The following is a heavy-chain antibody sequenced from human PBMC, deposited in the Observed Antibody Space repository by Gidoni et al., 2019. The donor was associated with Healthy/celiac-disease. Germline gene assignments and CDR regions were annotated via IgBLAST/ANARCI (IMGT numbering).Heavy chain of an antibody. CDR1: GYTFTSYY. Sequence: QVQLVQSGAEVKKPGASVKVSCKASGYTFTSYYMHWVRQAPGQGLEWMGIINPSGGSTSYAQKFQGRVTMTRDTSTSTVYMELSSLRSEDTAVYYCARAPSIDYYDSSGSMGYNYWGQGTLVTVSS. J-gene: IGHJ4*02. CDR2: INPSGGST. D-gene: IGHD3-22*01. CDR3: ARAPSIDYYDSSGSMGYNY. V-gene: IGHV1-46*01.